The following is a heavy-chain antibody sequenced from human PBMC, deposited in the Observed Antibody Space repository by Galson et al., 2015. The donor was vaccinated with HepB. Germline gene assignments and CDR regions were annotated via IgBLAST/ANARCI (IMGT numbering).Heavy chain of an antibody. CDR2: INPKSGGT. CDR3: ARYDYYYGLDV. J-gene: IGHJ6*02. Sequence: SVKVSCKASGYTFTGYYINWVRQAPGQGLELMGWINPKSGGTNYAQKFQGRVTVTRDTSISTAYMELSRLRSDDTAVYYCARYDYYYGLDVWGQGTTVTVSS. V-gene: IGHV1-2*02. CDR1: GYTFTGYY.